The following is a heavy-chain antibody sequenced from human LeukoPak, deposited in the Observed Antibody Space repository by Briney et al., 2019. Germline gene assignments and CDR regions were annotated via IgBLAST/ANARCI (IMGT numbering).Heavy chain of an antibody. Sequence: SSETLSLTCTVSGGSISSGSYYWSWIRQPAGKGLEWIGRIYTSGSTNYNPSLKSRVTISADTSKNQFSLKLSSVTAADTAVYYCARAGAYYYYYMDVWGKGTTVTISS. D-gene: IGHD4/OR15-4a*01. CDR1: GGSISSGSYY. CDR3: ARAGAYYYYYMDV. J-gene: IGHJ6*03. V-gene: IGHV4-61*02. CDR2: IYTSGST.